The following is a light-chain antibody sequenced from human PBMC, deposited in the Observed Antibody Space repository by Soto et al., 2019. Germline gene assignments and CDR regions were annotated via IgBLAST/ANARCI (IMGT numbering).Light chain of an antibody. Sequence: QSALTRPRSVSGSPGQSVTISCTGTSSDVGGYNLVSWYQQHPGKAPKLMIYDVSNRPSGVPDRFSGSKSGNTASLTISGLQAEDEADYYCYSYAGSYTFYVFGTGTKLTVL. V-gene: IGLV2-11*01. CDR2: DVS. CDR3: YSYAGSYTFYV. CDR1: SSDVGGYNL. J-gene: IGLJ1*01.